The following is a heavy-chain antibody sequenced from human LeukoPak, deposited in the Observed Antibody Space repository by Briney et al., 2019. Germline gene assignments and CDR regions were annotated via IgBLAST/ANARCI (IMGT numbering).Heavy chain of an antibody. CDR2: IYYSGST. V-gene: IGHV4-59*08. Sequence: SETLSLTCTISGGSISSYYWSWIRQPPGQGLEWIGYIYYSGSTYYNPSLKSRVTISVDTSKNQFSLKLSSVTAAYTAVYYCARHRDRSVFYPRPFEYWGQGTLVTVSS. CDR1: GGSISSYY. J-gene: IGHJ4*02. D-gene: IGHD3-22*01. CDR3: ARHRDRSVFYPRPFEY.